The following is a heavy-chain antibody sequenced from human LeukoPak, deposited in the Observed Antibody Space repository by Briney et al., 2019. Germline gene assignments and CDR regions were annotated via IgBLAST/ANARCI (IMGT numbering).Heavy chain of an antibody. CDR3: ARDLVNFLGYCSSTSCAWAFDI. D-gene: IGHD2-2*01. V-gene: IGHV4-4*07. CDR2: IYTSGST. J-gene: IGHJ3*02. CDR1: GGSISSYY. Sequence: SETLSLTCTVSGGSISSYYWSWIRQPAGKGLEWIGRIYTSGSTNYNPSLKSRVTMSVDTSKNQFSLKLSSVTAADTAVYYCARDLVNFLGYCSSTSCAWAFDIWGQGTMVTVSS.